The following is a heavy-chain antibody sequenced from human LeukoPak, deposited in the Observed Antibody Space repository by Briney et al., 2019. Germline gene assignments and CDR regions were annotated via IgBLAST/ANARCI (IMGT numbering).Heavy chain of an antibody. CDR3: APFSAVTHYYFDY. CDR2: ISPDSGYI. J-gene: IGHJ4*02. V-gene: IGHV3-21*01. CDR1: GFTFSSHS. Sequence: GGSLRLSCAASGFTFSSHSLMWVRQAPGKGLEWVSSISPDSGYIYYADSVKGRFTISRDNAENSLFLQMNSLGAEDTAVYYCAPFSAVTHYYFDYWGQGTLVTVSP. D-gene: IGHD6-13*01.